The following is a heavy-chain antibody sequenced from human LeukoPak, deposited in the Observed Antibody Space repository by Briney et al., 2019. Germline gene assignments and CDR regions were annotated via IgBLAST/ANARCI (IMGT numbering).Heavy chain of an antibody. J-gene: IGHJ4*02. CDR1: GYSISSGYY. Sequence: SETLSLACAVSGYSISSGYYWGWIRQPPGKGLEWIGSIYHSGSTYYNPSLKSRVTISVDTSKNQFSLKLSSVTAADTAVYYCARQGRGDYGGNRPFDYWGQGTLVTVSS. V-gene: IGHV4-38-2*01. D-gene: IGHD4-23*01. CDR2: IYHSGST. CDR3: ARQGRGDYGGNRPFDY.